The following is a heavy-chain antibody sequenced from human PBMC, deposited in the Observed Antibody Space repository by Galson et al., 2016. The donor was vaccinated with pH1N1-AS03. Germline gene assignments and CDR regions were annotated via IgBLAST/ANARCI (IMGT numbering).Heavy chain of an antibody. J-gene: IGHJ3*01. D-gene: IGHD3-22*01. CDR1: GFTLSNYA. CDR2: ISGSGGST. Sequence: SLRLSCAASGFTLSNYAMTWARQAPGKGLEWVSSISGSGGSTNSADSVRDRFSISRDNSKNTLFLQMNRLRADDTAVYYCAKKFYYDSSGHHLDVADVWGQGTAVTVSS. CDR3: AKKFYYDSSGHHLDVADV. V-gene: IGHV3-23*01.